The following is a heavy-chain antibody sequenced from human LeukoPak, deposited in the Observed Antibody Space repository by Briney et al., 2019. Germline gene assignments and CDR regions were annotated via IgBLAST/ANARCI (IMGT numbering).Heavy chain of an antibody. CDR2: INPSGRST. CDR3: ASPGEKDYYFDY. J-gene: IGHJ4*02. CDR1: GYTFTSYY. V-gene: IGHV1-46*01. Sequence: GASVKVSCKASGYTFTSYYMHWVRQAPGQGLEWMGIINPSGRSTSYAQKFQGRVTMTRDTSTSTVYMELSSLRSEDTAVYYCASPGEKDYYFDYWGQGTLVTVSS. D-gene: IGHD3-16*01.